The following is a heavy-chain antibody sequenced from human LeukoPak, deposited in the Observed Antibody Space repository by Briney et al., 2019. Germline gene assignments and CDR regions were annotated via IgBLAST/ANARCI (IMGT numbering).Heavy chain of an antibody. CDR3: ARHPFATPFDY. CDR2: MYETGHT. V-gene: IGHV4-59*08. D-gene: IGHD2-15*01. Sequence: SETLSLTCSVSGGSISGYYWSWIRQPPGQGLEWIGYMYETGHTMYNSSLESRATMSLDTSKNHFSLRLTFVTAADTAVYYCARHPFATPFDYWGPGTLVTVSS. CDR1: GGSISGYY. J-gene: IGHJ4*02.